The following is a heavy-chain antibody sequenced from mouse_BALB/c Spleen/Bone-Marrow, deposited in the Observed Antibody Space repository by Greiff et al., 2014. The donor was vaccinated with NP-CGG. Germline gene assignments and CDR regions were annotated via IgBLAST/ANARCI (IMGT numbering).Heavy chain of an antibody. CDR2: INPSNGGT. D-gene: IGHD2-1*01. Sequence: QVQLQQSGAELVKPGAPVKLSCKASGYTFTSYYMYWVKQRPGQGLEWIGEINPSNGGTNFNEKFKNKATLTVDKSSSTAYMKLSSLIFEDAAVYYCTRSNGNWFAYWGQGTLVTVSA. CDR1: GYTFTSYY. V-gene: IGHV1S81*02. J-gene: IGHJ3*01. CDR3: TRSNGNWFAY.